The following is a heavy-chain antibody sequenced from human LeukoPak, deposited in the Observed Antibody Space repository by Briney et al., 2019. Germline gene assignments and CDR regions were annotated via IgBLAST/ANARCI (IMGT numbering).Heavy chain of an antibody. CDR1: GFPFSSYW. J-gene: IGHJ4*02. CDR3: AREDGYNCVDY. V-gene: IGHV3-7*01. Sequence: GGSLRLSCAASGFPFSSYWMSWVRQAPGKGLEWVANIKQDGSEKYYVDSVKGRFTISRDNAKNSLYLQMNSLRAEDTAVYYCAREDGYNCVDYWGQGTLVTVSS. D-gene: IGHD5-24*01. CDR2: IKQDGSEK.